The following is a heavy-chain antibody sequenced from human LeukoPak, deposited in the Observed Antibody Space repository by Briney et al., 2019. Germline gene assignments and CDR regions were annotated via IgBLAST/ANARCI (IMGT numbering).Heavy chain of an antibody. CDR3: ADIAVAGTDGMDV. CDR1: GFTFSSYG. V-gene: IGHV3-30*03. J-gene: IGHJ6*02. D-gene: IGHD6-19*01. CDR2: IPYDGSNK. Sequence: GGSLRLSCAASGFTFSSYGMHWVRQAPGKGLEWVAVIPYDGSNKYYADSVKGRFTISRDNSKNTLYLQMNSLRAEDTAVYYCADIAVAGTDGMDVWGQGTTVTVSS.